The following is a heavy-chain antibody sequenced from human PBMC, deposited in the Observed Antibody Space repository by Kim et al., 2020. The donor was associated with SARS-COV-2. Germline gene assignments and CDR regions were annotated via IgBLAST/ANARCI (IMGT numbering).Heavy chain of an antibody. CDR3: GSARMSTGGNYYYYGMDV. CDR1: GGSFSGYY. J-gene: IGHJ6*02. V-gene: IGHV4-34*01. Sequence: SETLSLTCAVYGGSFSGYYWSWIRQPPGKGLEWIGEINHSGSTNYNPSLKSRVTISVDTSKNQFSLKLSSVTAADTAVYYCGSARMSTGGNYYYYGMDVWGQGTTVTVSS. D-gene: IGHD2-8*02. CDR2: INHSGST.